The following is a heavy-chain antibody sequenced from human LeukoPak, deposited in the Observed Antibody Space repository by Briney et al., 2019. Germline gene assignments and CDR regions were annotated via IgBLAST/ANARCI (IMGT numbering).Heavy chain of an antibody. Sequence: GESLKISCKGSGYSFTSYWIGWVRQMPGKGLEWMGIIYPGDSDTRYSPSFQGQVTISADKSISTAYLQWSSLKASDTAIYYCARLSYCGGDCHCSSYFDYWGQGTLVTVSS. J-gene: IGHJ4*02. CDR3: ARLSYCGGDCHCSSYFDY. V-gene: IGHV5-51*01. CDR2: IYPGDSDT. D-gene: IGHD2-21*02. CDR1: GYSFTSYW.